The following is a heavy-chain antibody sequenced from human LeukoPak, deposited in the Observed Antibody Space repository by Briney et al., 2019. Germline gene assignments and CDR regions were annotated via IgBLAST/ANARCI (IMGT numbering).Heavy chain of an antibody. D-gene: IGHD4-17*01. V-gene: IGHV3-11*01. CDR2: SST. J-gene: IGHJ6*02. CDR3: AMGGDYYGMDV. Sequence: SSTYYADSVKGRFTISRDNAKNSLYLQMNSLRAEDTAVYYCAMGGDYYGMDVWGQGTTVTVSS.